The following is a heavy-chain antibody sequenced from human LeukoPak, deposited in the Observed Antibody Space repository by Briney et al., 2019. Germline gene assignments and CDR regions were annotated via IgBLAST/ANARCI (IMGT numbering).Heavy chain of an antibody. CDR3: ARDRYSSSWPFEY. D-gene: IGHD6-13*01. CDR1: GYTFTNYA. J-gene: IGHJ4*02. V-gene: IGHV7-4-1*02. Sequence: ASVKVSCKASGYTFTNYAIDWVRQAPGQGLEWMGWINTRTGSPVYVQGFTGQFVFSLDTSVSTAYLQISSLKPEDTAVYYCARDRYSSSWPFEYWGQGTLVTVS. CDR2: INTRTGSP.